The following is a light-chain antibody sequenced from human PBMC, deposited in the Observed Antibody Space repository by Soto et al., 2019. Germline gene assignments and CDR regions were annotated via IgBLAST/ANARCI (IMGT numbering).Light chain of an antibody. Sequence: EIVLTQSPGTLSLSPGERATLSCRASQSVSSSYLAWYQQKPGQAPRLLIYGASSRATGIPDRFSGSGSGTDFTLTISRLEPEDFAMYYCKQYGSSPPITFGQGTRLEIK. CDR3: KQYGSSPPIT. V-gene: IGKV3-20*01. CDR2: GAS. J-gene: IGKJ5*01. CDR1: QSVSSSY.